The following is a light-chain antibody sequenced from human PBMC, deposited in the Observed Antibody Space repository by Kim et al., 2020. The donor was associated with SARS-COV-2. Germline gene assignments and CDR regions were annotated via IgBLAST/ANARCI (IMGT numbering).Light chain of an antibody. CDR2: YDR. J-gene: IGLJ3*02. CDR1: NSVSKS. Sequence: AGGKTARSTCEGNNSVSKSVHWYQEKPGQAPVLVIHYDRGRPSGIPERFSGSNSGNTATLTISRVEAGDEADYYCQVWDSSSDHRVFGGGTQLTVL. V-gene: IGLV3-21*04. CDR3: QVWDSSSDHRV.